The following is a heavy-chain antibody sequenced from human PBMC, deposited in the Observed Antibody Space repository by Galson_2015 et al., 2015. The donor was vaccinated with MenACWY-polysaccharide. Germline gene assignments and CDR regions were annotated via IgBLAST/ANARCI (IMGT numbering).Heavy chain of an antibody. J-gene: IGHJ5*02. CDR2: ISWNSGRM. D-gene: IGHD6-13*01. CDR1: GFTFDDYA. V-gene: IGHV3-9*01. Sequence: SLRLSCAASGFTFDDYAMHWVRQAPGKGLEWVSGISWNSGRMTYAGSVKGRFIISRDNAKNSLYLQMNSLRPEDTALYYCAKDISVASVGSDPWGQGTLVTVSS. CDR3: AKDISVASVGSDP.